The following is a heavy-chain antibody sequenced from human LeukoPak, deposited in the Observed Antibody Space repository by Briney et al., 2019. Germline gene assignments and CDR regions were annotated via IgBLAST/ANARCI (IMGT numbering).Heavy chain of an antibody. J-gene: IGHJ4*02. D-gene: IGHD1-26*01. CDR3: ARVQNEWQLLPGFDY. CDR2: ISGSGVKT. V-gene: IGHV3-23*01. CDR1: GFTFSSFA. Sequence: PGGSLRLSCAASGFTFSSFAMSWVRQAPGKGLEWVSAISGSGVKTWYADSVKGRFTISRDNAKNTVYLQMNSLRAEDTAVYYCARVQNEWQLLPGFDYWGQGTLVTVSS.